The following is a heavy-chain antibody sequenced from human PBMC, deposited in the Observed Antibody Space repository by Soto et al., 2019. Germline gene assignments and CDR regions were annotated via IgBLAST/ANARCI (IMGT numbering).Heavy chain of an antibody. CDR1: GFTFSSYA. V-gene: IGHV3-30-3*01. CDR3: ARDRASGSYWYNDAFDI. J-gene: IGHJ3*02. Sequence: GGSLRLSCAASGFTFSSYAMHWVRQAPGKGLEWVAVISYDGSNKYYADSVKGRFTISRDNSKNTLYLQMNSLRAEDTAVYYCARDRASGSYWYNDAFDIWGQGTMVTVSS. D-gene: IGHD1-26*01. CDR2: ISYDGSNK.